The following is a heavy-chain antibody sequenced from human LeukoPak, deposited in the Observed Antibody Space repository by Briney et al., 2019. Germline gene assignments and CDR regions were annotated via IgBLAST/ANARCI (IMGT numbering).Heavy chain of an antibody. Sequence: PSETLSLTCTVSGGSISSSSYYWGWIRQPPGKGLEWIGSIYYSGSTYYNPSLKSRVTISVDTSKNQLSLKLSSVTAADTAVYYCARVLRGDGLHRYFDYWGQGTLVTVSS. CDR1: GGSISSSSYY. J-gene: IGHJ4*02. D-gene: IGHD5-24*01. CDR3: ARVLRGDGLHRYFDY. CDR2: IYYSGST. V-gene: IGHV4-39*07.